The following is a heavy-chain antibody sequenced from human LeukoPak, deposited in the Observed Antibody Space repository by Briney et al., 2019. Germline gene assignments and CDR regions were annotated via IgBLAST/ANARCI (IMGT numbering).Heavy chain of an antibody. V-gene: IGHV4-4*02. D-gene: IGHD3-10*01. CDR3: AKSNGYGLVDI. J-gene: IGHJ3*02. CDR1: GGSISSSNW. CDR2: INHSGST. Sequence: SETLSLTCAVSGGSISSSNWWSWIRQPPGKGLEWIGEINHSGSTNYNPSLKSRVTISVDTSKNQFSLKLSSVTAADTAVYYCAKSNGYGLVDIWGQGTMVTVSS.